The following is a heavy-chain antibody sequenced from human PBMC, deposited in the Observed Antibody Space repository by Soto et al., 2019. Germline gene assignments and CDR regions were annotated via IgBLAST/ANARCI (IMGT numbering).Heavy chain of an antibody. CDR3: AREDYYDSSGYRTRDAFDI. Sequence: SETLSLTCAVYGGSFSGYYWSWIRQPPGKGPEWIGEINHSGSTNYNPSLKSRVTISVDTSKNQFSLKLSSVTAADTAVYYCAREDYYDSSGYRTRDAFDIWGQGAMVTVSS. D-gene: IGHD3-22*01. CDR2: INHSGST. V-gene: IGHV4-34*01. J-gene: IGHJ3*02. CDR1: GGSFSGYY.